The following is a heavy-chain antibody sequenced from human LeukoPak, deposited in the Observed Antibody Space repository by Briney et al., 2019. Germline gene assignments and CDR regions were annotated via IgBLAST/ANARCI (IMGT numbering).Heavy chain of an antibody. CDR2: INPNSGGT. D-gene: IGHD2-8*01. V-gene: IGHV1-2*02. J-gene: IGHJ6*03. Sequence: ASVKVSCKASGYTFTGYYMHWVRQAPGQRLEWMGWINPNSGGTNYAQKFQGRVTMTRDTSISTAYMELSRLRSEDMAVYYCARDDGYYYMDVWGKGTTVTVSS. CDR3: ARDDGYYYMDV. CDR1: GYTFTGYY.